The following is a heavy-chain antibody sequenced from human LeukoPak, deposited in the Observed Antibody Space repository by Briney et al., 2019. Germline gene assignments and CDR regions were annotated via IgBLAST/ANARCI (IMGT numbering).Heavy chain of an antibody. D-gene: IGHD5-12*01. Sequence: GGSLRLSCSASGFTFSSYWMSWVRQAPGKGLEWVANIKQDGSEKYYVDSVKGRFTISRDNAKNSLYLQMNSLRAEDTAVYYCARDSGSGYDYDAFDIWGQGTMVTVSS. CDR2: IKQDGSEK. CDR1: GFTFSSYW. J-gene: IGHJ3*02. V-gene: IGHV3-7*01. CDR3: ARDSGSGYDYDAFDI.